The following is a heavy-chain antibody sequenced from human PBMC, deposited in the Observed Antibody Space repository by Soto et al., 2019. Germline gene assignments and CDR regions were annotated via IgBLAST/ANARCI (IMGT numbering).Heavy chain of an antibody. CDR1: GGTFSSYA. CDR2: IIPIFGTA. J-gene: IGHJ6*02. V-gene: IGHV1-69*13. Sequence: SVKVSCKASGGTFSSYAISWVRQAPGQGLEWMGGIIPIFGTANYAQKFQGRVTITADESTSTAYMELSSLRSEDTAVYYCAVPKWELPNYYYDMDVWGQGTTVTVSS. D-gene: IGHD1-26*01. CDR3: AVPKWELPNYYYDMDV.